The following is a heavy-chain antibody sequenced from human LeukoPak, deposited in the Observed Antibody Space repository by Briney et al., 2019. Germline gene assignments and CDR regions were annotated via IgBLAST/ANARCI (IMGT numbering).Heavy chain of an antibody. J-gene: IGHJ5*02. CDR3: AREGYSSREIDP. Sequence: GGSLRLSCAASGFTVSSNYMSWVRQAPRKGLEWVSVIYSGGSTYYADSVKGRFTISRDNSKNTLYLQMNSLRAEDTAVYYCAREGYSSREIDPWGQGTLVTVSS. CDR1: GFTVSSNY. V-gene: IGHV3-66*01. D-gene: IGHD1-1*01. CDR2: IYSGGST.